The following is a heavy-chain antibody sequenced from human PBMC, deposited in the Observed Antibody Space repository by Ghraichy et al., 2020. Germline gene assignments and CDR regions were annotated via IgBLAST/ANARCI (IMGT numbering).Heavy chain of an antibody. CDR1: GFTFSSYA. CDR2: ISYDGSNK. V-gene: IGHV3-30-3*01. Sequence: GESLNISCAASGFTFSSYAMHWVRQAPGKGLEWVAVISYDGSNKYYADSVKGRFTISRDNSKNTLYLQMNSLRAEDTAVYYCARDRGSSWYWSGGFDYWGQGTLVTVSS. D-gene: IGHD6-13*01. J-gene: IGHJ4*02. CDR3: ARDRGSSWYWSGGFDY.